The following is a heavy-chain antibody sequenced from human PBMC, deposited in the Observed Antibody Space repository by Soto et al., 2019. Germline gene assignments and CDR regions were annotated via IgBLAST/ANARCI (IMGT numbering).Heavy chain of an antibody. V-gene: IGHV4-31*03. Sequence: SETLSLTCTFSVGSVSSGAYYWTWIRQRPGKGLEWIGYIYYSGSTYYSPSLKSRLSISLDTSKNQFSLRLSSVTAADTAMYYCARARIRAVYAFVIWGQGSMVTVS. D-gene: IGHD2-15*01. CDR3: ARARIRAVYAFVI. J-gene: IGHJ3*02. CDR2: IYYSGST. CDR1: VGSVSSGAYY.